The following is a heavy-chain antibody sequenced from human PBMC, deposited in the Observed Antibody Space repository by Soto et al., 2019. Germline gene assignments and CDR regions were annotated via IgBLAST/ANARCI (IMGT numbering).Heavy chain of an antibody. Sequence: ASVKVSCKASGYTLTTYAMHWVRQAPGQRLEWMGWINAGNGNTKYSQKFQGRVTITRDTSASTAYMELSSLRSEDTAVYYCARDRSVAVAGPGWFDPWGQGTLVTVSS. CDR1: GYTLTTYA. V-gene: IGHV1-3*01. CDR2: INAGNGNT. J-gene: IGHJ5*02. CDR3: ARDRSVAVAGPGWFDP. D-gene: IGHD6-19*01.